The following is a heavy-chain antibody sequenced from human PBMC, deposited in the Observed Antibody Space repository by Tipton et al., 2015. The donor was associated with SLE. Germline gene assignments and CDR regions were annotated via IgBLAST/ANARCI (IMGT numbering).Heavy chain of an antibody. V-gene: IGHV3-23*01. CDR3: AKSSAWGPYYLDH. CDR1: GFPFTFYA. J-gene: IGHJ4*02. CDR2: ISAFSGSGVDT. Sequence: GSLRLSCAASGFPFTFYALNWVRQAPGKGLEWVSTISAFSGSGVDTYYADSVKGRFTVSRDNSKNMLYLQMNSLRAEDTAVYFCAKSSAWGPYYLDHWGQGTLVTVSS. D-gene: IGHD3-22*01.